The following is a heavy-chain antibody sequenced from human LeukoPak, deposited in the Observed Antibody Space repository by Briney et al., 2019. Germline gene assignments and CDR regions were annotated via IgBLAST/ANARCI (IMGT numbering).Heavy chain of an antibody. J-gene: IGHJ4*02. CDR1: GFTFDGYA. V-gene: IGHV3-9*01. D-gene: IGHD3-22*01. CDR2: ISWNSATI. CDR3: AKDREYYYDSSGPIDH. Sequence: PGGSLRLSCAASGFTFDGYAMYWVRHVPGKGLEWVSGISWNSATIGYADSVKGRFIISRANAKNSLYLQMNSLRPEDAALYYCAKDREYYYDSSGPIDHWGQGTLVTVSS.